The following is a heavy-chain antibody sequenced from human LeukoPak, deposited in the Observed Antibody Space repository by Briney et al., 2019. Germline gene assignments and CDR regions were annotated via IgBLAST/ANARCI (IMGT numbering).Heavy chain of an antibody. CDR3: GRAPPPLAGAGTDP. CDR1: GFTFSSYS. D-gene: IGHD6-19*01. Sequence: GGSLRLSCAASGFTFSSYSMNWVRQAPGKGLEWVSSISSSSSYIYYADSVKGRFTISRDNAKNSLYLQMNSLRAEDTAVYYCGRAPPPLAGAGTDPGGKEPLVPFSS. V-gene: IGHV3-21*01. CDR2: ISSSSSYI. J-gene: IGHJ5*02.